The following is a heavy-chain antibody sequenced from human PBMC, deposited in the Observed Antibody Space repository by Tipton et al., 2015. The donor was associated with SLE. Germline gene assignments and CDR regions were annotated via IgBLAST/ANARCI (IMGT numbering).Heavy chain of an antibody. CDR2: IYYSGST. CDR3: ARGVAGYFYYCYLDV. J-gene: IGHJ6*03. V-gene: IGHV4-59*12. Sequence: TLSLTCTVSGGSISSYYWSWIRQPPGKGLEWIGYIYYSGSTNYNPSLKSRVTISVDTSKNQFSLRLSSVTAADTAVYYCARGVAGYFYYCYLDVWGKGTTVTIPS. CDR1: GGSISSYY.